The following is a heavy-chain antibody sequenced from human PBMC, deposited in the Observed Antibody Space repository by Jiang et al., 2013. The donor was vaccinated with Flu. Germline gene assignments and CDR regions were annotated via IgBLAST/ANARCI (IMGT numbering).Heavy chain of an antibody. V-gene: IGHV3-30*18. Sequence: VQLLESGGGVVQTGRSLRLSCAVSGFSFSSYGIHWVRQAPGKGLEWVTIISYNGLNKYYGDSVKGRFTISRDNSKNTVYLQMNSLRVEDTAIYYCAKDRIGYNYGQSGYGVDFVGPRDHGHRLF. CDR1: GFSFSSYG. D-gene: IGHD5-18*01. J-gene: IGHJ6*02. CDR3: AKDRIGYNYGQSGYGVDF. CDR2: ISYNGLNK.